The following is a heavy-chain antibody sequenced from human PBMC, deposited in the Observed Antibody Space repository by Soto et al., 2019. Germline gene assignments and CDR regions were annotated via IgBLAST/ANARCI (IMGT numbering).Heavy chain of an antibody. CDR1: GYTFSRYG. Sequence: QGQLVQSGPEVKKPGASVKVSCKTSGYTFSRYGISWVRQAPGQGLEWMGWISGYNGETNYAQKVQGRVTMTIETSTYTAYMELRSLTSDDTAIYYCAKNGQPPYYYYGMDVWGQVTTVTVSS. V-gene: IGHV1-18*01. D-gene: IGHD2-8*01. CDR2: ISGYNGET. J-gene: IGHJ6*02. CDR3: AKNGQPPYYYYGMDV.